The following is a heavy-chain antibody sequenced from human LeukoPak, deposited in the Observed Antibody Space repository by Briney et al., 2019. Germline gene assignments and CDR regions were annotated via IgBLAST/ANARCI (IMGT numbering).Heavy chain of an antibody. CDR3: AKEKPSIAAAGIFDY. J-gene: IGHJ4*02. Sequence: GRSLRLSCAASGFTFSSYAMHWVRQAPGKGLEWVSAISGSGGSTYYADSVKGRFTISRDNSKNTLYLQMNSPRAEDTAVYYCAKEKPSIAAAGIFDYWGQGTLVTVSS. D-gene: IGHD6-13*01. CDR2: ISGSGGST. V-gene: IGHV3-23*01. CDR1: GFTFSSYA.